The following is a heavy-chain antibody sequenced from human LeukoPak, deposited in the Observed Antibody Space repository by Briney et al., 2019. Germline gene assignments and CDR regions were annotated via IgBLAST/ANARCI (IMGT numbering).Heavy chain of an antibody. CDR3: ARDLSAAYPPRLDP. V-gene: IGHV1-69*06. CDR1: GGTFSGYA. Sequence: SVKVSCKASGGTFSGYAISWVRQAPGQGLEWMGGIIPIFGTANYAQKFQGRVTITADKSTSTAYMELSSLRSEDTAVYYCARDLSAAYPPRLDPWGQGTLVTVSS. J-gene: IGHJ5*02. D-gene: IGHD6-13*01. CDR2: IIPIFGTA.